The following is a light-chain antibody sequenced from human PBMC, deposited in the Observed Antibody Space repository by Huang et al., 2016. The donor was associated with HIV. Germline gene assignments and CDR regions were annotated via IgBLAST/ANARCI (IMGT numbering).Light chain of an antibody. Sequence: DIQMTQSPSSVSASVGDRVTITCRASQGISSRLAWYQQKPGKAPKLLVDGASSLQSGVPSRFSGSGSGTDFTLTISSLQPEDFATYYCQQATSFPRTFGQGTKLDIK. CDR1: QGISSR. V-gene: IGKV1D-12*01. J-gene: IGKJ2*01. CDR3: QQATSFPRT. CDR2: GAS.